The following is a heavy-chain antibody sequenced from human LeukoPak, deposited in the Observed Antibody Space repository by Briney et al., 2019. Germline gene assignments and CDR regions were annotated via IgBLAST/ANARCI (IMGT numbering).Heavy chain of an antibody. D-gene: IGHD3-22*01. V-gene: IGHV3-9*01. CDR1: GFSFDDYA. Sequence: GRSLRLSCAASGFSFDDYAMRWVRQAPGKGLEWVSGISWNSGGIGYADSVKGRFTISRDNAKKSLYLQMNSLRPEDAALYYCAKGYFDSSAYPPFDYWGQGTLVTVSS. CDR3: AKGYFDSSAYPPFDY. J-gene: IGHJ4*02. CDR2: ISWNSGGI.